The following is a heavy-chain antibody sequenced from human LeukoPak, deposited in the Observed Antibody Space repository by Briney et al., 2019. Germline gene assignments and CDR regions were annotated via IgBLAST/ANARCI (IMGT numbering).Heavy chain of an antibody. CDR2: IYYSGST. CDR3: ARWAHYGYVGGSYGLRADAFDI. V-gene: IGHV4-59*01. D-gene: IGHD3-16*01. J-gene: IGHJ3*02. CDR1: GGSISSYY. Sequence: SETLSLTCTVSGGSISSYYWSWIRQPPGKGLEWIGYIYYSGSTNYNPSLKSRVTISVDTSKNQLSLKLSSVTAADTAVYYCARWAHYGYVGGSYGLRADAFDIWGQGTMVTVSS.